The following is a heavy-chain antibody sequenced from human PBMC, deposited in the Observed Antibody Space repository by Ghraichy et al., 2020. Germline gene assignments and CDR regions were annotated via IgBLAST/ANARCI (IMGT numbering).Heavy chain of an antibody. J-gene: IGHJ3*01. CDR3: ARRCTGSSCQRGAFDF. Sequence: SETLSLTCTVSGGSLRSNDYYWAWVRQAPGKGLEWIGSISYSGTTFYNPSLRSRVTKSVDTSKSQFSLNLHSVTATDTAKYYCARRCTGSSCQRGAFDFWGQGTMVTVSS. CDR1: GGSLRSNDYY. CDR2: ISYSGTT. V-gene: IGHV4-39*01. D-gene: IGHD2-15*01.